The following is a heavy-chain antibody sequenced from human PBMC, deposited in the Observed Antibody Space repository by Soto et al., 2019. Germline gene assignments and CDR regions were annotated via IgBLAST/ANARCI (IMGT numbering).Heavy chain of an antibody. CDR2: INHSGST. CDR3: ARGNIVATIY. J-gene: IGHJ4*02. Sequence: SETLCLTCAVYGGSFSGYYWSWIRQPPGKGLEWIGEINHSGSTNYNPSLKSRVTISVDTSKNQFSLKLSSVTAADTAVYYCARGNIVATIYWGQGTLVTVSS. D-gene: IGHD5-12*01. CDR1: GGSFSGYY. V-gene: IGHV4-34*01.